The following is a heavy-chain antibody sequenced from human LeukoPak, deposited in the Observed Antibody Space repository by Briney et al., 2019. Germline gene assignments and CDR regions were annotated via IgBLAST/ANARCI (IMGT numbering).Heavy chain of an antibody. J-gene: IGHJ4*02. Sequence: GGSLRLSCAASGFTFSNYWMSWVRQAPGMGLEWVANIKQDGSEKYYVDSVKGRFTISRDNAKNSLYLQMNSLRAEDTAVFYCARRRCGSTSCFFDYWGQGTLVTVSS. V-gene: IGHV3-7*01. CDR2: IKQDGSEK. CDR1: GFTFSNYW. CDR3: ARRRCGSTSCFFDY. D-gene: IGHD2-2*01.